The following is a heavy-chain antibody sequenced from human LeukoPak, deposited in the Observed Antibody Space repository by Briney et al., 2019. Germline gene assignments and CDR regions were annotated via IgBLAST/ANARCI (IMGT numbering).Heavy chain of an antibody. D-gene: IGHD6-13*01. J-gene: IGHJ4*02. Sequence: GGSLRLSCAASGFTFNSYGMHWVRQAPGKGLKWVAVIWYDGSNKFYADSVKGRFTVSRDNSKNTLYLQMNSLRVEDTAVYYCARDKFGGSSSLIDYWGQGTLVTVSS. CDR2: IWYDGSNK. CDR1: GFTFNSYG. CDR3: ARDKFGGSSSLIDY. V-gene: IGHV3-33*01.